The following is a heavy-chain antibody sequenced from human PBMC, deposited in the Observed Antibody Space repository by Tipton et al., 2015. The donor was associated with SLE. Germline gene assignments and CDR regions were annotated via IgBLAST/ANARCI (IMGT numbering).Heavy chain of an antibody. V-gene: IGHV3-74*01. D-gene: IGHD3-10*01. J-gene: IGHJ3*02. CDR2: ISEDGGII. CDR3: ARDRSRRRGFAFDI. CDR1: GFNFGNYW. Sequence: GSLRLSCAASGFNFGNYWMNWVRQAPGKGLVWVSRISEDGGIISYKDSVRGRFTISRDNAKNSLYLQMNSLRAEDTAVYYCARDRSRRRGFAFDIWGQGTMVTVSS.